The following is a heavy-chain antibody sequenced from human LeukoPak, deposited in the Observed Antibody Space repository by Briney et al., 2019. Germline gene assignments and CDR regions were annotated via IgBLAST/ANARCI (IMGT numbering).Heavy chain of an antibody. D-gene: IGHD3-22*01. CDR2: INHSGST. CDR3: ARDRSLAYYYDSSGYYY. V-gene: IGHV4-34*01. CDR1: GGSFSGYY. J-gene: IGHJ4*02. Sequence: PSETLSLTCAVYGGSFSGYYWSWIRQPPGKGLEWIGEINHSGSTNYNPSLKSRVTISVDTSKNQFSLKLSSVTAADTAVYYCARDRSLAYYYDSSGYYYWGQGTLVTVSS.